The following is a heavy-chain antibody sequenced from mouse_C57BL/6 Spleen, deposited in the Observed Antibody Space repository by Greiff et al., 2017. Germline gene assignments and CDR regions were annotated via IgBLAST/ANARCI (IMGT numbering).Heavy chain of an antibody. CDR3: ARSGTGTGAMDY. V-gene: IGHV1-69*01. CDR2: IDPSDSYT. J-gene: IGHJ4*01. Sequence: VQLQQPGAELVMPGASVKLSCKASGYTFTSYWMHWVKQRPGQGLEWIGEIDPSDSYTNYNQKFKGKSTLTVDKSSSTAYMQLSSLTSEDSAVYYCARSGTGTGAMDYWGQGTSVTVSS. D-gene: IGHD4-1*01. CDR1: GYTFTSYW.